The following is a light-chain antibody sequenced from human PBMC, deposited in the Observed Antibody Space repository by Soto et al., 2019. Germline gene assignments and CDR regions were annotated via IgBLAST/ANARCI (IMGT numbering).Light chain of an antibody. CDR3: QQSYSSPQVAAT. Sequence: AIQLTQSPSSLSASVGDRVTITCRASQGISSALAWYQQKPGKAPKLLIYDASSLESGVPSRFSGSGSGTDFTLTISSLQPEDFAPYYCQQSYSSPQVAATFGQGTRLEIK. V-gene: IGKV1-13*02. CDR1: QGISSA. J-gene: IGKJ5*01. CDR2: DAS.